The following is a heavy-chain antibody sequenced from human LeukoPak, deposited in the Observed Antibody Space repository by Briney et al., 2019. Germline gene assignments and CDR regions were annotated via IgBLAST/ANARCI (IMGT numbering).Heavy chain of an antibody. V-gene: IGHV3-30*18. Sequence: GGSLRLSCAASGFTFSSYGMHWVRQAPGKGLEWVAVISYDGSNKYYADSVKGRFTISRDNFKNTLYLQMNSLRAEDTAVYYCAKDRAFDIWGQGTMVTVSS. CDR3: AKDRAFDI. CDR1: GFTFSSYG. J-gene: IGHJ3*02. CDR2: ISYDGSNK.